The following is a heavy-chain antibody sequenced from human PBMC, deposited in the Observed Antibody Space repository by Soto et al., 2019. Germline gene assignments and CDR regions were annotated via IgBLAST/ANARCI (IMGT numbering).Heavy chain of an antibody. J-gene: IGHJ4*02. CDR1: GDSIRSYY. D-gene: IGHD3-3*01. V-gene: IGHV4-59*12. CDR3: AGEGALATFGVV. Sequence: PAETLSLTCSVSGDSIRSYYWTWIRQPPGRGLEWIGHVYYGGSTNYNPSLQSRVTISPDTSKNQFSLRLTSMTAADTAVYYCAGEGALATFGVVWGQGTRVTVSS. CDR2: VYYGGST.